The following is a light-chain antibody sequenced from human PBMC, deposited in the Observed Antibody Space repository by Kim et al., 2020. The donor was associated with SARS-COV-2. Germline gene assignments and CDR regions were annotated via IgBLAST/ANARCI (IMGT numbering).Light chain of an antibody. V-gene: IGKV1-5*03. CDR3: QQYHSYRT. Sequence: DIQMTQSPSTVSASVGDRVTITCRASQSISSWLAWYQQKPGKAPKLLIYKASSLESGVPSRFSGSGSGTEFTLTISSLQPDDFATYYCQQYHSYRTFGQGTKVDIK. J-gene: IGKJ1*01. CDR2: KAS. CDR1: QSISSW.